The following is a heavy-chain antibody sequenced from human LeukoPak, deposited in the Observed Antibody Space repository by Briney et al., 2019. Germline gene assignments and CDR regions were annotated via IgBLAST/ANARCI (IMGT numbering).Heavy chain of an antibody. CDR1: GGSISSSNW. J-gene: IGHJ3*02. CDR2: IYHSGST. CDR3: ARLSGITMIVVVLFDAFDI. V-gene: IGHV4-4*02. Sequence: SETLSLTCAVSGGSISSSNWWSWVRQPPGKGLEWIGEIYHSGSTYYNPSLKSRVTISVDTSKNQFSLKLSSVTAADTAVYYCARLSGITMIVVVLFDAFDIWGQGTMVTVSS. D-gene: IGHD3-22*01.